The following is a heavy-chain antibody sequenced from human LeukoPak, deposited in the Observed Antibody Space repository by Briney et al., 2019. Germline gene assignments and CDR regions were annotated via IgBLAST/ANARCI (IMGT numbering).Heavy chain of an antibody. Sequence: GESLKISCKGSGYSFTSYWIAWVRQMPGKGLEWMGLIYPGDSDTRYSPSFQGQVTISAHKSISTAYLQWSSLKASDTAMYYCARHSDYYDSSGYSIAPFDYWGQGTLVTVPS. J-gene: IGHJ4*02. V-gene: IGHV5-51*01. CDR1: GYSFTSYW. D-gene: IGHD3-22*01. CDR3: ARHSDYYDSSGYSIAPFDY. CDR2: IYPGDSDT.